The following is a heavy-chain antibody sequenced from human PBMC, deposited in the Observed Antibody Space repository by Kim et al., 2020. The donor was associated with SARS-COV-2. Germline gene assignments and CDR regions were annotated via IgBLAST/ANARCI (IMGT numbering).Heavy chain of an antibody. J-gene: IGHJ4*02. CDR3: VREGGIDMVRGVGDS. CDR2: ISNTDTPL. D-gene: IGHD3-10*01. V-gene: IGHV3-11*01. Sequence: GGSLRLSCVASGFIFSEYYMSWVRQAPGKGLEWISYISNTDTPLDHADSVKGRFTISRDNVKNSLYLELNSLRAEDTAVYYCVREGGIDMVRGVGDSWGQGTQVTVSS. CDR1: GFIFSEYY.